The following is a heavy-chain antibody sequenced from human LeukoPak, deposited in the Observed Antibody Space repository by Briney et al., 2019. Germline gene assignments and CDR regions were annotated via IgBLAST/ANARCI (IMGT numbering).Heavy chain of an antibody. CDR3: ARYRFLRNYYYGIDI. CDR2: ISYDGTNK. J-gene: IGHJ6*02. CDR1: GFTFSNYG. Sequence: GGSLRLSCAGSGFTFSNYGMHWVRQAPGKGPEWVAVISYDGTNKYYADSVKGRFTISTDNSKNRVYLQMNNLSAEDTAVYYCARYRFLRNYYYGIDIWGRGTTVTVSS. V-gene: IGHV3-30*03. D-gene: IGHD3-10*01.